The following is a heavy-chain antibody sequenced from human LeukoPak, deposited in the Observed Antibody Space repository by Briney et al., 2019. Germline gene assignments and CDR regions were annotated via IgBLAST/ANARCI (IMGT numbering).Heavy chain of an antibody. CDR1: GFTFSIYA. D-gene: IGHD6-6*01. CDR2: ISGSGGST. Sequence: GGSLRLSCAASGFTFSIYAMSWVRQAPGKGLEWVSGISGSGGSTYYADSVKGRFTISRDNSKNTLYLQMNSLRAEDTAVYYCAKSFEYSSSSWYGYWGQGTLVTVSS. CDR3: AKSFEYSSSSWYGY. J-gene: IGHJ4*02. V-gene: IGHV3-23*01.